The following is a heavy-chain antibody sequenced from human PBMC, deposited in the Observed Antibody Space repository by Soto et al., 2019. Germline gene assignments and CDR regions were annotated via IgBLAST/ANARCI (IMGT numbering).Heavy chain of an antibody. J-gene: IGHJ6*03. CDR2: IGTAGDT. CDR3: ASGAYSNYYYYMDV. D-gene: IGHD4-4*01. V-gene: IGHV3-13*01. CDR1: GFTFSSYD. Sequence: EVQLVESGGGLVQPGGSLRLSCAASGFTFSSYDMHWVRQATGKGLEWVSAIGTAGDTYYPGSVKGRFTISRENAKNSLYLQMNSLRAGDTAVYYCASGAYSNYYYYMDVWGKGTTVTVSS.